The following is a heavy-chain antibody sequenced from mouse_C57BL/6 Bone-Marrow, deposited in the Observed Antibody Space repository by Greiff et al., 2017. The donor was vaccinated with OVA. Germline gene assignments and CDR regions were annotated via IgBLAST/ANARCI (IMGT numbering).Heavy chain of an antibody. CDR3: ARTGTPDY. CDR1: GFTFISYA. J-gene: IGHJ2*01. V-gene: IGHV5-4*01. Sequence: EVHLVESGGGLVKPGGSLKLSCAASGFTFISYAISWVRKTPEKRLEWVATISDGGSYTYYPDNVKGRFTISRDNAKNNLYLQMSHLKSEDTAMYYCARTGTPDYWGQGTTLTVSS. CDR2: ISDGGSYT. D-gene: IGHD4-1*01.